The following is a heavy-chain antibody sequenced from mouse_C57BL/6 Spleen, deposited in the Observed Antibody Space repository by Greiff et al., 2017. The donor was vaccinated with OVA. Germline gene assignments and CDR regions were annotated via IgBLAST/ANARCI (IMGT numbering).Heavy chain of an antibody. CDR3: ARRGGNDAMDY. Sequence: VQLQQSGAELVRPGTSVQVSCKASGYAFTNSLIAWVKQRPGQGLEWIGVINPGRGGTNYNQKFKGTATLTAAKSSSTAYMQLSRLTSEDSAVYFCARRGGNDAMDYWGQGTSVTVSS. CDR2: INPGRGGT. V-gene: IGHV1-54*01. D-gene: IGHD2-1*01. CDR1: GYAFTNSL. J-gene: IGHJ4*01.